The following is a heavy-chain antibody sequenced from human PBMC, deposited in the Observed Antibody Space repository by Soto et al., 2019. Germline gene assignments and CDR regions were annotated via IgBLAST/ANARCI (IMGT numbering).Heavy chain of an antibody. Sequence: ASVKVSCKVSGYTLTELSMHWVRQAPGKGLEWMGGFDPEDGETIYAQKFQGRVTMTEDTSTDTAYMELSSLRSEDTAVYYCATDYHSYSGYDFVYWGQGTLVTVSS. CDR2: FDPEDGET. CDR1: GYTLTELS. CDR3: ATDYHSYSGYDFVY. V-gene: IGHV1-24*01. D-gene: IGHD5-12*01. J-gene: IGHJ4*02.